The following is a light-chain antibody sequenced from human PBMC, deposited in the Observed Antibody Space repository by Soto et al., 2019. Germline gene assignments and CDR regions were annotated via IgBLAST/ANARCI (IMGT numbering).Light chain of an antibody. V-gene: IGKV3-15*01. CDR3: QQYNNWPPGT. Sequence: EIVMTQSPATLSVSPGERATLSCRASQSVSSNLAWYQQKPGQAPRLLIYGASTRATAIPARFSGSGSGTEFTLTISSLQSEDFAVYYCQQYNNWPPGTFGQGTKVEIE. CDR2: GAS. CDR1: QSVSSN. J-gene: IGKJ1*01.